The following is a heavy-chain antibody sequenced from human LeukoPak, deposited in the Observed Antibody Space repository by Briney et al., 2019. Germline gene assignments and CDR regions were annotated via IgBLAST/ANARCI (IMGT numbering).Heavy chain of an antibody. D-gene: IGHD6-13*01. V-gene: IGHV3-20*04. J-gene: IGHJ4*02. CDR3: ARSGTAGDFDY. CDR1: GFTFDDYG. Sequence: GGSLRLSCAASGFTFDDYGMSWARHAPGKGLEWVSDINWNGGSIGYADSVKGRFTISRDNGKNSLYLQMNSLRAEDTALYYCARSGTAGDFDYWGQGTLVTVSS. CDR2: INWNGGSI.